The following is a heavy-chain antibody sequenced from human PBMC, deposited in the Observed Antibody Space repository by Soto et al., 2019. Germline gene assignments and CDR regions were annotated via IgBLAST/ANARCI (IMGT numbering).Heavy chain of an antibody. CDR3: AGFTIFGLVNTSYYYHDGMSF. Sequence: PSVKVYCKASGGTFSSYAISWVRQAPGQGLEWMGGIIPIFGTANYAQKFQGRVTITADESTSTAYMELSSLRSEDTAVYYCAGFTIFGLVNTSYYYHDGMSFPGQGSTVIVSS. CDR2: IIPIFGTA. D-gene: IGHD3-3*01. J-gene: IGHJ6*01. V-gene: IGHV1-69*13. CDR1: GGTFSSYA.